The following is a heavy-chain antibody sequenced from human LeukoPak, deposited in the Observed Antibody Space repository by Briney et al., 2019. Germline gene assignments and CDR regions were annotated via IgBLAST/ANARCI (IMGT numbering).Heavy chain of an antibody. CDR3: ANTRGYGYYFNH. Sequence: GGSLRLSCAASGFIFSSYAIHWVRQAPGKGLEWVAVISYDGSNKYYADSVKGRFTISRDNSKNTLYLQVNSLRAEDTAVYYCANTRGYGYYFNHWGQGTLVTVSS. V-gene: IGHV3-30*04. CDR2: ISYDGSNK. J-gene: IGHJ4*02. CDR1: GFIFSSYA. D-gene: IGHD2-15*01.